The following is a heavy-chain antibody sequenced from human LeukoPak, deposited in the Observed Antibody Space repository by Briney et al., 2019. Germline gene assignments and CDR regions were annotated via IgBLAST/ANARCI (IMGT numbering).Heavy chain of an antibody. D-gene: IGHD1-26*01. CDR2: IWSDGTHK. CDR1: GFAFNTYG. J-gene: IGHJ4*02. V-gene: IGHV3-33*06. Sequence: GGSLRLSCAASGFAFNTYGMHWVRQAPGKGLEWVAVIWSDGTHKYYSDSVKGRFTISRDNSKNTLYLEMNSLRVEDTAVYYCAKSNSESQTTVGNWGQGTLVTVSS. CDR3: AKSNSESQTTVGN.